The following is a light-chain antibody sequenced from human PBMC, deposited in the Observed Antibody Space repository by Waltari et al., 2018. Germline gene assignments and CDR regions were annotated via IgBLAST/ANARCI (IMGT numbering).Light chain of an antibody. CDR1: QSLLYTSDNRNY. CDR3: QQYYENPQT. V-gene: IGKV4-1*01. Sequence: DIVMTQSPESLAVSLRERATISCRSSQSLLYTSDNRNYLAWYQFKPGQPPVLLLYWASTRASGVPGRFSGSGSGTDFTRTISSLQAEDVATYHCQQYYENPQTFGQGTKLEIK. CDR2: WAS. J-gene: IGKJ2*01.